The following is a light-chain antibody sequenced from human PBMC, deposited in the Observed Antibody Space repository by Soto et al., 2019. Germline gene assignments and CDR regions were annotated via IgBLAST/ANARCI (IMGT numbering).Light chain of an antibody. J-gene: IGLJ1*01. V-gene: IGLV2-14*01. CDR1: SSDVGGYNY. Sequence: QSVLTQPASVSGSPGQSITISCTGTSSDVGGYNYVSWYQQHPGKAPKLMIYDVSDRPSGVSDRFSGSKSGNTASLTISGLQAEDEAEYFCSSSTSSTTCVFGTGTKVTVL. CDR2: DVS. CDR3: SSSTSSTTCV.